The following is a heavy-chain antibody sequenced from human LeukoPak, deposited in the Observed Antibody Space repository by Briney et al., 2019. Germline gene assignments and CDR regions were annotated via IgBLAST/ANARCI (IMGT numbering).Heavy chain of an antibody. Sequence: SQTLSLTCTVSVGSISSGYYYWSWIRQPPGKGLEWIGYIYYSGSTYYNPSLKSRVTISVDTSKNQFSLKLSSVTAADTAVYYCARGGSPRYYYGMDVWGQGTTVTVSS. D-gene: IGHD6-19*01. CDR2: IYYSGST. CDR1: VGSISSGYYY. V-gene: IGHV4-30-4*01. CDR3: ARGGSPRYYYGMDV. J-gene: IGHJ6*02.